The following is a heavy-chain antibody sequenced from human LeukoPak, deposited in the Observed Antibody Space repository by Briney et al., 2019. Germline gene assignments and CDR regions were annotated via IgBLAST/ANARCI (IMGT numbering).Heavy chain of an antibody. CDR3: ASGGRYRYCSGGSCYSN. D-gene: IGHD2-15*01. CDR2: IYSSGST. V-gene: IGHV4-38-2*02. Sequence: SETLSLTCTVSAYSISSGYFWGWIRQPPGKGLEWIGSIYSSGSTYYNPSLKSRVTISVDTSKNQFSLQLSSVTAADTAVYYCASGGRYRYCSGGSCYSNWGQGTLVTVSS. CDR1: AYSISSGYF. J-gene: IGHJ4*02.